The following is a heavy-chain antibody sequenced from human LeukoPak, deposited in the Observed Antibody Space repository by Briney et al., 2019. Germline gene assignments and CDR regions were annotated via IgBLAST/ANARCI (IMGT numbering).Heavy chain of an antibody. J-gene: IGHJ4*02. CDR3: ARDPGYDTSGYYYGYFDY. Sequence: ASVKVSCKTSGYTFTTYGISWVRQAPGQGLEWMGWISAYNGYTNYAQKLQGRVTMTRDMSTSTVYMELSSLRSEDTAVYYCARDPGYDTSGYYYGYFDYWGLGTLVTVSS. CDR1: GYTFTTYG. CDR2: ISAYNGYT. D-gene: IGHD3-22*01. V-gene: IGHV1-18*01.